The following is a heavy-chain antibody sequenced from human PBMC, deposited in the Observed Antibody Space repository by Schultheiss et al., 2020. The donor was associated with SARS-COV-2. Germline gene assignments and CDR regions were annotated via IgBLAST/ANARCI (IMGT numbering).Heavy chain of an antibody. J-gene: IGHJ4*02. V-gene: IGHV4-59*08. Sequence: SQTLSLTCTVSGDSITTFYWNWIRRPPGKGLEWIGFIHDSGITNYNPSLKSRVTISVDTSKNQFSLKLTSLTAADTAIYYCARGNDFVYFFDSWGQGTLVTVSS. CDR2: IHDSGIT. CDR3: ARGNDFVYFFDS. CDR1: GDSITTFY. D-gene: IGHD3-3*01.